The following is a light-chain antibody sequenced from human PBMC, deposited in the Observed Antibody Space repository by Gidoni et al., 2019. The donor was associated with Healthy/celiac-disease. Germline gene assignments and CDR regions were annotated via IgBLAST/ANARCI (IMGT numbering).Light chain of an antibody. J-gene: IGKJ1*01. CDR2: ATF. Sequence: EIVLTQSPGTLSLSPGEGATLSCRASESVIRSYVAWYQKKPGQAHRLLIYATFNRAAGVPDRFSGSGSGTYFTLTISRLEPEDFAVYYCQRYDTSGPRTFGQGTKVEIK. CDR1: ESVIRSY. V-gene: IGKV3-20*01. CDR3: QRYDTSGPRT.